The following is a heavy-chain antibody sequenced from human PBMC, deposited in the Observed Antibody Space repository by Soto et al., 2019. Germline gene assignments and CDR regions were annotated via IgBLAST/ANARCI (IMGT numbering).Heavy chain of an antibody. D-gene: IGHD6-19*01. V-gene: IGHV3-33*01. CDR3: ARVAVAGSDYGMDV. CDR1: GFTFSSYG. Sequence: QVQLVESGGGVVQPGRSLRLSCAASGFTFSSYGMHWVRQAPGKGLEWVAVIWYDGSNKYYADSVKGRFTISRDNSQNTLYLQMNSLRAEDTAVYYCARVAVAGSDYGMDVWGQGTTVTVSS. CDR2: IWYDGSNK. J-gene: IGHJ6*02.